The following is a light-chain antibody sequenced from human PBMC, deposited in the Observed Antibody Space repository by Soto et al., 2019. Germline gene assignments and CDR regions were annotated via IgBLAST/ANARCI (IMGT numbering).Light chain of an antibody. CDR1: QSISRN. V-gene: IGKV1-39*01. CDR2: TAS. Sequence: IQMTKSPSSLSASVGDRVTITCRASQSISRNLNWYQQKQGKAPELMIYTASNLQSGVPSRFSGSGSGTDLDLIISSLQPEYSAVYYCQQSDRSQLSFCGETKVAFK. J-gene: IGKJ4*01. CDR3: QQSDRSQLS.